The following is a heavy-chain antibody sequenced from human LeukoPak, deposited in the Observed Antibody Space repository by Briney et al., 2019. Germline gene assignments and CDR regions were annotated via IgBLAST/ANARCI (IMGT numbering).Heavy chain of an antibody. CDR2: VYPDDSDT. V-gene: IGHV5-51*01. Sequence: TGESLKISCQGSGYKFSNYWVGWVRQMPGKGLEWMGIVYPDDSDTRYSPSFQGQVTISADKSISTAYLQWNTLKASDTAMYYCARAYGATEFFEYWGQGTRFTVSS. J-gene: IGHJ4*02. CDR3: ARAYGATEFFEY. CDR1: GYKFSNYW. D-gene: IGHD4-17*01.